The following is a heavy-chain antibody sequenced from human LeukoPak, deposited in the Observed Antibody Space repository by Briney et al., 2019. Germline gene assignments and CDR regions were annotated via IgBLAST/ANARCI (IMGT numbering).Heavy chain of an antibody. CDR3: AKDPVNHCASSVCYGLQS. J-gene: IGHJ5*02. CDR2: IRYDDRE. V-gene: IGHV3-30*02. D-gene: IGHD3-22*01. CDR1: GFSLSEYG. Sequence: GSLRLSCEVSGFSLSEYGIHWVRQAPGKGLELLSFIRYDDREYYADSVKGRFAISRDNSKNTLFLQMHSLRSEDTAVYYCAKDPVNHCASSVCYGLQSWGQGTLVIVSS.